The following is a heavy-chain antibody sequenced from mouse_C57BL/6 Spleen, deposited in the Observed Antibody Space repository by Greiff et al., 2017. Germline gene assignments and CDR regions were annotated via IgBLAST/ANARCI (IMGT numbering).Heavy chain of an antibody. CDR2: IYPRDGST. CDR3: ARGGDYGWFAY. V-gene: IGHV1-85*01. Sequence: QVQLQQSGPELVKPGASVKLSCKASGYTFTSYDINWVKQRPGQGLEWIGWIYPRDGSTKYNEKFKGKATVTVDTSSSTAYMELRSLTSEDSAVYFCARGGDYGWFAYWGQGTLVTVSA. J-gene: IGHJ3*01. CDR1: GYTFTSYD. D-gene: IGHD2-4*01.